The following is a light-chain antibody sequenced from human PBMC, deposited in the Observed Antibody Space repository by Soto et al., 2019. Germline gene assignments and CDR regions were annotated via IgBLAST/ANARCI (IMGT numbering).Light chain of an antibody. Sequence: EIVLTQSPGILSLSPGERATLSCRASQSVSNDFLAWYQQKPGQAPRLLIYGASTRATDVPDRFSGSGSGADFTLSISRLEPEDFAVYYCQQYGSSPLITFGQGTRLEIK. CDR3: QQYGSSPLIT. CDR2: GAS. J-gene: IGKJ5*01. CDR1: QSVSNDF. V-gene: IGKV3-20*01.